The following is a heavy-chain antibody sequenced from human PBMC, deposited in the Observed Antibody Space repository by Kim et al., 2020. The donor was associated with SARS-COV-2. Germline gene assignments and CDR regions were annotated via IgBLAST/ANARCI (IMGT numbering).Heavy chain of an antibody. J-gene: IGHJ4*02. CDR3: ARDGGGYSSSWYFY. V-gene: IGHV3-21*01. Sequence: DSVQGRFTIARDNAENSLYLQMNSLRAEDTAVYYCARDGGGYSSSWYFYWGQGTLVTVSS. D-gene: IGHD6-13*01.